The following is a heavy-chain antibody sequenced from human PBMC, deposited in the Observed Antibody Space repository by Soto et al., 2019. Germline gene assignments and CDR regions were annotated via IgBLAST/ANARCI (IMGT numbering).Heavy chain of an antibody. CDR2: ISPGDSDT. CDR1: GYSFTSYC. D-gene: IGHD5-18*01. V-gene: IGHV5-51*01. CDR3: ARPADTAMATFSY. J-gene: IGHJ4*02. Sequence: PGDSLKISCKRSGYSFTSYCSGWVLHSLRKGLEWMGLISPGDSDTRYSPSLQGQVTVSGDKSISSAYLQWSSLKASDTAMYYCARPADTAMATFSYWGQGNLVKVSS.